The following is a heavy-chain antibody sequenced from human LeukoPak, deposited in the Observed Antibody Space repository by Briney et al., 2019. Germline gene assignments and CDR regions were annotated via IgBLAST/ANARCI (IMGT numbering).Heavy chain of an antibody. CDR2: MNPNSGNT. J-gene: IGHJ4*02. CDR3: ARGNHYYGSGSSFFDY. Sequence: ASVKVSCKASGYTFTSYDINWVRQATGQGLEWMEWMNPNSGNTGYAQKFQGRVTMARNTSISTAYMELSSLGSEDTAVYYCARGNHYYGSGSSFFDYGGQGTLVTVSS. CDR1: GYTFTSYD. V-gene: IGHV1-8*01. D-gene: IGHD3-10*01.